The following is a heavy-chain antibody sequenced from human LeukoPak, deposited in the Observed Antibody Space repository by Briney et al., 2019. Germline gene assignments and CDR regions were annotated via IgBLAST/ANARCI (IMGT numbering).Heavy chain of an antibody. CDR2: IYHSGST. J-gene: IGHJ5*02. V-gene: IGHV4-30-2*01. Sequence: SQTLSLTCAVFGGSISSGGYSWSWIRQPPGKGLEWIGYIYHSGSTYYNPSLKSRVTISVDRSKNQFSLKLSSVTAADTAVYYCARAVGVYDFWSGYYRTNWFDPWGQGTLVTVSS. CDR3: ARAVGVYDFWSGYYRTNWFDP. D-gene: IGHD3-3*01. CDR1: GGSISSGGYS.